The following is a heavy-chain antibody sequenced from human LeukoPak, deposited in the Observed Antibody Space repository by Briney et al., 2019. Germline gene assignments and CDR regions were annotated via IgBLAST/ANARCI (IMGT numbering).Heavy chain of an antibody. D-gene: IGHD2-2*01. J-gene: IGHJ6*02. V-gene: IGHV4-4*07. CDR1: GGSITNYY. Sequence: SETLSLTCTVSGGSITNYYWSWIRQPAGKGLEWIGRIYTSGSTCYNPSLKSRVTMSIDTSKNQFSLKLSSVTAADTAVYYCARGCSSTSCWLRMDVWGQGTTVTVSS. CDR2: IYTSGST. CDR3: ARGCSSTSCWLRMDV.